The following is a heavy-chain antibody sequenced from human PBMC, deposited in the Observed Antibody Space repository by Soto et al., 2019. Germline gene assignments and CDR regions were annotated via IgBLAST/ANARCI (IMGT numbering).Heavy chain of an antibody. CDR2: INPNSGGT. J-gene: IGHJ4*02. V-gene: IGHV1-2*02. CDR1: GYTFTGYY. Sequence: GSVKVSCKASGYTFTGYYMHWVRQAPGQGLEWMGWINPNSGGTNYAQKFQGRVTMTRDTSISTAYMELSRLRSDDTAVYYCARHPPIVGATGEGYWGQGTLVTVS. D-gene: IGHD1-26*01. CDR3: ARHPPIVGATGEGY.